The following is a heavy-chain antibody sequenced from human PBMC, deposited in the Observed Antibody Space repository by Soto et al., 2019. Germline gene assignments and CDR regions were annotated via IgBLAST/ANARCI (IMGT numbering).Heavy chain of an antibody. CDR2: IYYSGST. CDR1: GGSLRNSSDY. V-gene: IGHV4-39*01. Sequence: ASETLSLTCTVSGGSLRNSSDYRGLIRQPPGKGLEWIGRIYYSGSTYYNPSLKSRVTISVDTSKNQFSLKLSSVTAADTVVYYCARFKGEGRMPFDYWGQGTLVTVSS. J-gene: IGHJ4*02. D-gene: IGHD2-2*01. CDR3: ARFKGEGRMPFDY.